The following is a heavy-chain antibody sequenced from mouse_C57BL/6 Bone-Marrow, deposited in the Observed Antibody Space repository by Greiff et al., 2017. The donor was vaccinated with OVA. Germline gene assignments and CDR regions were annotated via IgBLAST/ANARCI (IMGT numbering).Heavy chain of an antibody. J-gene: IGHJ4*01. CDR2: ISNGGGST. CDR1: GFTFSDYY. CDR3: AREVAYYYYYYAMDY. D-gene: IGHD1-1*02. Sequence: EVKLVESGGGLVQPGGSLKLSCAASGFTFSDYYMYWVRQTPEQRLEWVAYISNGGGSTYYPDTVKGRFTISRDNAKNTLYLQMSRLKSEDTAMYYCAREVAYYYYYYAMDYWGQGTSVTVSS. V-gene: IGHV5-12*01.